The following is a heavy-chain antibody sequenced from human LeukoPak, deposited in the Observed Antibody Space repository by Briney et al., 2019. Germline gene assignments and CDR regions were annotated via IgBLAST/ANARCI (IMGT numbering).Heavy chain of an antibody. V-gene: IGHV4-59*01. D-gene: IGHD6-13*01. CDR2: IHYSGST. CDR3: ARAPYSSSWMYFDY. CDR1: GGPISSYY. J-gene: IGHJ4*02. Sequence: SETLSLTCTVSGGPISSYYWSWIRQPPGKGLGWIGYIHYSGSTNYNPSLQSRVTIPVDTSKNQFSVKLSSVTAADTAVYYCARAPYSSSWMYFDYWGQGALVTVSS.